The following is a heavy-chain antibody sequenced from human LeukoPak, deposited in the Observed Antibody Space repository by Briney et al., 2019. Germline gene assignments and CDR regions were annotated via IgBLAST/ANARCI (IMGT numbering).Heavy chain of an antibody. D-gene: IGHD3-10*01. CDR3: ARLLWFGESNWFDP. CDR1: GYTFTGYY. V-gene: IGHV1-2*02. CDR2: INPNSGGT. J-gene: IGHJ5*02. Sequence: ASVKVSCKASGYTFTGYYMHWLRQAPGQGREWMGWINPNSGGTNYAQKFQGRVTMTRDTSISTAYMELSRLRSDDTAVYYCARLLWFGESNWFDPWGQGALVTVSS.